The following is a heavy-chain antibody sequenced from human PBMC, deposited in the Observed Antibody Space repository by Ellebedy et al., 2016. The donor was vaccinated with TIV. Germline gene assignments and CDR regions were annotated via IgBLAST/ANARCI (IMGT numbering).Heavy chain of an antibody. D-gene: IGHD6-19*01. CDR3: ARRGSSEDY. CDR2: INHSGST. Sequence: SETLSLXXAVYGGSFSGYYWSWIRQPPGKGLEWIGEINHSGSTNYNPSLKSRVTISVDTSKNQFSLKLSSVTAADTAVYYCARRGSSEDYWGQGTLVTVSS. J-gene: IGHJ4*02. CDR1: GGSFSGYY. V-gene: IGHV4-34*01.